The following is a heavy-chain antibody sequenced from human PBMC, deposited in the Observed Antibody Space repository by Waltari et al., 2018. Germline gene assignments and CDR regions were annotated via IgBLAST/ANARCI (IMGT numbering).Heavy chain of an antibody. J-gene: IGHJ4*02. CDR3: ARSGSSGWGSFDY. V-gene: IGHV1-45*02. CDR2: ITPFNGNT. D-gene: IGHD6-19*01. CDR1: GYTFTYRY. Sequence: QMQLVQSGAEVKKTGSSVKVSCKASGYTFTYRYLHWVRQAPGQALEWMGWITPFNGNTNYAQKFQDRVTITRDRSMSTAYMELSSLRSEDTAMYYCARSGSSGWGSFDYWGQGTLVTVSS.